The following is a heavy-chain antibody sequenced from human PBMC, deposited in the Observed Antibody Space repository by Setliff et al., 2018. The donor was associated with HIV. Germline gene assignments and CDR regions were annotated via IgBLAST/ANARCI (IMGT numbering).Heavy chain of an antibody. CDR1: GYTLAGYF. D-gene: IGHD3-16*02. V-gene: IGHV1-2*02. J-gene: IGHJ4*01. Sequence: ASVKVSCKASGYTLAGYFMHWVRQAPGQGLEWMGWINPSSGGTNYAQKFQGRVTMTRDTSISTAYLDLSRLRSDDTAVYYCAIVRRIITFGGLVGLVQSLYYFPCWGHGTLVTVSS. CDR3: AIVRRIITFGGLVGLVQSLYYFPC. CDR2: INPSSGGT.